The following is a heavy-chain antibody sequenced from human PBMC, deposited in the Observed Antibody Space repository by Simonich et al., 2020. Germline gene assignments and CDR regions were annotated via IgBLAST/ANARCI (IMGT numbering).Heavy chain of an antibody. Sequence: QVQLVQSGAEVKKPVASVKVSCKASGYTFTSYGISWVRQAPGQGLEWKVGIIADYGNTNYAQQRQGRGTMTTDTSTSTAYMELRSLRSDDTAVYYCARASRGTWWYYYFDYWGQGTLVTVSS. J-gene: IGHJ4*02. D-gene: IGHD2-15*01. CDR2: IIADYGNT. CDR1: GYTFTSYG. CDR3: ARASRGTWWYYYFDY. V-gene: IGHV1-18*01.